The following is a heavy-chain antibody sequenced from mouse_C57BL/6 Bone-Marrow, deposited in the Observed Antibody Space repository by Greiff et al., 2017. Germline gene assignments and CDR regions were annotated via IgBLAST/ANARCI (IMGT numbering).Heavy chain of an antibody. CDR2: ISSGGSYT. J-gene: IGHJ4*01. Sequence: EVQLVESGGDLVKPGGSLKLSCAASGFTFSSYGMSWVRQTPDKRLEWVATISSGGSYTYYPDSVKGRFTISRDNAKNTLYLQMSRLTAEYTAMYYSVREFYYYYAMDYWGQGTSVTVSS. V-gene: IGHV5-6*01. CDR1: GFTFSSYG. D-gene: IGHD2-1*01. CDR3: VREFYYYYAMDY.